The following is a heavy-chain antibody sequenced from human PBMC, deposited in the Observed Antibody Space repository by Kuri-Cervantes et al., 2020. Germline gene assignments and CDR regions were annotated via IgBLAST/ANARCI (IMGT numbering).Heavy chain of an antibody. CDR2: IYSGGST. CDR1: GFTVSSNY. Sequence: GGSLRLSCAASGFTVSSNYMSWVRQAPGKGLEWVSVIYSGGSTYYADSVKGRFTISRDNSKNTLYLQMNSLRAEDTAVYYCAREGQQYSYGYNAFDIWGQGTMVTVSS. V-gene: IGHV3-53*01. CDR3: AREGQQYSYGYNAFDI. D-gene: IGHD5-18*01. J-gene: IGHJ3*02.